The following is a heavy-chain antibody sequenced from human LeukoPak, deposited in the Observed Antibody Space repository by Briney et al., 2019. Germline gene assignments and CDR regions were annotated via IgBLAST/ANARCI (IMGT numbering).Heavy chain of an antibody. CDR1: GFTFSSYA. CDR3: ARVPIAAAGKRYYFDY. J-gene: IGHJ4*02. Sequence: PGGSLRLSCAASGFTFSSYAMHWVRQAPGKGLEWVAVISYDGSNKYYADSVKGRFTISRDNSKNTPYLQMNSLGAEDTAVYYCARVPIAAAGKRYYFDYWGQGTLVTVSS. D-gene: IGHD6-13*01. V-gene: IGHV3-30*01. CDR2: ISYDGSNK.